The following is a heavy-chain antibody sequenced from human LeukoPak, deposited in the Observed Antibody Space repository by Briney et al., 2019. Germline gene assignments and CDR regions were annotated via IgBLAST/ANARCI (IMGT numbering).Heavy chain of an antibody. D-gene: IGHD3-10*01. CDR2: IIPIFGTA. V-gene: IGHV1-69*13. CDR3: ARDKLEYYYGSS. Sequence: ASVKVARKASGGTFSSYAISWVRQAPGQGLEWMGGIIPIFGTANYAQKFQGRVTITADESTSTAYMELSSLRSEDTAVYYCARDKLEYYYGSSWGQGTLVTVSS. J-gene: IGHJ4*02. CDR1: GGTFSSYA.